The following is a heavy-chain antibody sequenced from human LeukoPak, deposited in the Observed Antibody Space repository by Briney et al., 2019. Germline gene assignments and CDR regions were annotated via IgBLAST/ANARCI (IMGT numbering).Heavy chain of an antibody. CDR2: FSGSSGST. CDR1: GFTFSSYE. J-gene: IGHJ4*02. V-gene: IGHV3-48*03. D-gene: IGHD2-15*01. Sequence: GGSLRLSCAASGFTFSSYEMNWVRQAPGKGLEWVSAFSGSSGSTNYADSVKGRFTISGDNAKNSLYLQMNSLRAEDTAVYYCARVQTNVVVVAATLDYWGQGTLVTVSS. CDR3: ARVQTNVVVVAATLDY.